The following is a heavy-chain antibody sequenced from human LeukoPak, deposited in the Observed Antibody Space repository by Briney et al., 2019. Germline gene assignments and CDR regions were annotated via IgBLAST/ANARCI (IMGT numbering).Heavy chain of an antibody. Sequence: ASVKVSCKASGGTFSSYTISWVRQAPGQGLEWMGWISAYNGNTNYAQKLQGRVTMTTDTSTSTAYMELRSLRSDDTAVYYCARGSWIQLPADAFDIWGQGTMVTVSS. V-gene: IGHV1-18*01. CDR3: ARGSWIQLPADAFDI. CDR2: ISAYNGNT. J-gene: IGHJ3*02. CDR1: GGTFSSYT. D-gene: IGHD5-18*01.